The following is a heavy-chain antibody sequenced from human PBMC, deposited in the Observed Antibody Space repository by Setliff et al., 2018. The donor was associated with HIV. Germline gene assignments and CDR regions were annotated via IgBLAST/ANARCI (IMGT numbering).Heavy chain of an antibody. V-gene: IGHV4-31*03. J-gene: IGHJ4*02. Sequence: SETLSLTCKVSGDSVNSYNYYWSWIRQHPGKGLEWIGYIYYSGSSYYNPSVRSRVIMSLDTSENHFSLKLCSVTAADTAVYYCVRNSFDYVEEEWGQGTQVTVSS. CDR3: VRNSFDYVEEE. CDR1: GDSVNSYNYY. D-gene: IGHD3-9*01. CDR2: IYYSGSS.